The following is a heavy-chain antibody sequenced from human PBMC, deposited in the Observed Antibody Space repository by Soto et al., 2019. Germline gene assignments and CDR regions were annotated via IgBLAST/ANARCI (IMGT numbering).Heavy chain of an antibody. Sequence: EVQLVESGGGLVQPGESLRLSCAASGFTFSYYWMHWVRQAPGKGLVWVSRIHSDGSSTTYADSVKGRFSISRDNARNTVYLQINSLRAEDTAVYYCARGDRGAFDLWGQGTVLTVSS. D-gene: IGHD1-26*01. CDR2: IHSDGSST. J-gene: IGHJ3*01. V-gene: IGHV3-74*01. CDR3: ARGDRGAFDL. CDR1: GFTFSYYW.